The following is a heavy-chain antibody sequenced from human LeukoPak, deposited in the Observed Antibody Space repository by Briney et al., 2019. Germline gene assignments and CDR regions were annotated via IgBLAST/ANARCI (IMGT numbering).Heavy chain of an antibody. J-gene: IGHJ4*02. CDR2: ISAYNGNT. Sequence: ASVKVSCKASGYTFTSYGISWVRQAPGQGLVWMGWISAYNGNTNYAQKLQGRVTMTTDTSTSTAYMELRSLRSDDTAVYYCARVVVVPAATYFDYWGQGTLVTVSS. V-gene: IGHV1-18*01. D-gene: IGHD2-2*01. CDR1: GYTFTSYG. CDR3: ARVVVVPAATYFDY.